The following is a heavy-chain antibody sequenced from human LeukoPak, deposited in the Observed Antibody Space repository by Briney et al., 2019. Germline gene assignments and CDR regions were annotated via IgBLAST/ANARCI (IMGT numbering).Heavy chain of an antibody. J-gene: IGHJ5*02. V-gene: IGHV1-2*04. Sequence: ASVKVSCKASGYTFTGYYMHWVRQAPGQGLEWMGWINPNSGGTNYAQKFQGWVTMTRDTSISTAYMELSRVRSDDTAVYYCARGDQLLSWFDPWGQGTLVTVSS. CDR2: INPNSGGT. CDR3: ARGDQLLSWFDP. CDR1: GYTFTGYY. D-gene: IGHD2-2*01.